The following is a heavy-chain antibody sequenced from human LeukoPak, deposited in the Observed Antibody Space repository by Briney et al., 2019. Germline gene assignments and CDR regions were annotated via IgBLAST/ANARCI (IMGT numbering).Heavy chain of an antibody. CDR2: VSYDGSNK. Sequence: GGSLRLSCTASGFTFHSYAMHWVRQAPGKGLEWVAIVSYDGSNKYYADSVKGRYTISRDNNKSTLYPQVNGLRAEDTAVYYYAREEGGDFDIWGQGTMISVPS. CDR1: GFTFHSYA. D-gene: IGHD2-21*02. V-gene: IGHV3-30*04. CDR3: AREEGGDFDI. J-gene: IGHJ3*02.